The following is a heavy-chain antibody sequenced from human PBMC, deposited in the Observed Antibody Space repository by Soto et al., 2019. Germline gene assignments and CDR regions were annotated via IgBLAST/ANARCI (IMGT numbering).Heavy chain of an antibody. CDR3: TRTTDFWSGYGIAFYY. J-gene: IGHJ4*02. CDR1: GFTFGDDP. Sequence: GGSLRLSCTAAGFTFGDDPMSWFRQAPGKGLEWVGFIRSKAYGGTTEYAASVEGRFTISRDDSKSIAYLQMNSLKTEDTAVYYCTRTTDFWSGYGIAFYYWGQGTLVTVSS. CDR2: IRSKAYGGTT. V-gene: IGHV3-49*03. D-gene: IGHD3-3*01.